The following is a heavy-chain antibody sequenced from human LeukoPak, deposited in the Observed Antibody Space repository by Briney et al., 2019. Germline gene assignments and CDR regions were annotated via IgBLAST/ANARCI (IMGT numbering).Heavy chain of an antibody. D-gene: IGHD3-9*01. Sequence: GGSMRLSCAAYGFTFAIYAMRWVSHAPGKGLEWVALISGDGGSTYYADSVKGRFTISRDNSKNSLYLQMTSLRTEDTALYYCAEADCLSEYYFDYWGQGTLVTVSS. J-gene: IGHJ4*01. CDR2: ISGDGGST. CDR3: AEADCLSEYYFDY. CDR1: GFTFAIYA. V-gene: IGHV3-43*02.